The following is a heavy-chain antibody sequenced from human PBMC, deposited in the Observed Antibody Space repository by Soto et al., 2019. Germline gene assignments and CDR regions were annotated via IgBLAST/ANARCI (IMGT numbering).Heavy chain of an antibody. V-gene: IGHV4-61*01. CDR2: IYYSGST. D-gene: IGHD6-19*01. J-gene: IGHJ5*02. Sequence: PSETMSLTCTASGGSVSSGCYSWNWIRQPPGKGLEWIGYIYYSGSTNYNPSLKSRVTISVDTSKNQFSLKLSSVTAADTAVYYCARVPGDSSGWFDPWGQGTLVTVSS. CDR1: GGSVSSGCYS. CDR3: ARVPGDSSGWFDP.